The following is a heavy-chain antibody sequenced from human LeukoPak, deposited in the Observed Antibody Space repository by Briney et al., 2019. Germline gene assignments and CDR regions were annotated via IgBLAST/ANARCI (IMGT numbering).Heavy chain of an antibody. D-gene: IGHD6-19*01. CDR2: ISYSGST. V-gene: IGHV4-59*11. Sequence: LETLSLTCLVSGGSISSHYWTWIRQPPGKGLEWIGYISYSGSTNYDPSLKSRVTMSVDTSKNHFSLKLTSVTAADTAVYYCARDKVAVDGPRFNPWGQGTLVTVSS. CDR3: ARDKVAVDGPRFNP. J-gene: IGHJ5*02. CDR1: GGSISSHY.